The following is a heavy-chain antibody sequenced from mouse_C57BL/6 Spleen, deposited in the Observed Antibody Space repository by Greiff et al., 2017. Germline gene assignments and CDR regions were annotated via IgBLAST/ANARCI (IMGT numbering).Heavy chain of an antibody. V-gene: IGHV1-52*01. CDR2: IDPSDSET. J-gene: IGHJ3*01. CDR1: GYNFTSYW. Sequence: QVQLQQPGAELVRPGSSVKLSCKASGYNFTSYWMHWVKQRTIQGLEWIGNIDPSDSETHYNQKFKDKATSTVDTSSSTAYMQLSSLTSEDSAVYYGTRGEDDYLPADWGQTTLVTVAA. CDR3: TRGEDDYLPAD. D-gene: IGHD2-4*01.